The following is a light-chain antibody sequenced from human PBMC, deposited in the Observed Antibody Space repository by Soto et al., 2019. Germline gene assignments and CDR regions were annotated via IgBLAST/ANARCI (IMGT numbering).Light chain of an antibody. CDR1: SSDVGSYKL. Sequence: QSVLTQPASVSGSPGQSITISCTGTSSDVGSYKLVSWYQHHPGKAPKLMIFEVSKRPSGVSNRFSGSKSGNTASLTISGLQADAEADYYFFSFGGSNIYVFGNGTKVTV. J-gene: IGLJ1*01. V-gene: IGLV2-23*02. CDR2: EVS. CDR3: FSFGGSNIYV.